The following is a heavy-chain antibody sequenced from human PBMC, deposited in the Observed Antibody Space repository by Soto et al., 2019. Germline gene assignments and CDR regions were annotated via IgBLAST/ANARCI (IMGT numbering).Heavy chain of an antibody. D-gene: IGHD3-22*01. CDR3: XRDGGFDDSSGYYLFDY. CDR2: IYHSGST. Sequence: SSETLSLTCAVSGGSISSSNWWSWVRQPPGKGLEWIGEIYHSGSTNYNPSLKSRVTISVDKSKNQFSLKLSSVTAADTAVYYCXRDGGFDDSSGYYLFDYWGQGTLVTVSS. CDR1: GGSISSSNW. V-gene: IGHV4-4*02. J-gene: IGHJ4*02.